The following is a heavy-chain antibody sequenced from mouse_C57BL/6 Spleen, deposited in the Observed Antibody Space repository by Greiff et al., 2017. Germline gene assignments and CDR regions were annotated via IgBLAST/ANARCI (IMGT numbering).Heavy chain of an antibody. J-gene: IGHJ2*01. CDR2: FYPGSGSI. Sequence: VQLVESGAELVKPGASVKLSCKASGYTFTEYTIHWVKQRSGQGLEWIGWFYPGSGSIKYNEKFKDKATLTADKSSSTVYMELSRLTSEDSAVYFCARHEVYYYSSSYYFDYWGQGTTLTVSS. D-gene: IGHD1-1*01. CDR1: GYTFTEYT. V-gene: IGHV1-62-2*01. CDR3: ARHEVYYYSSSYYFDY.